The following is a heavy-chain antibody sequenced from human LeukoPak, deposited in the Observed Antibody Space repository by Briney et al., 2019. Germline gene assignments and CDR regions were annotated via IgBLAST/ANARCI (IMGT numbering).Heavy chain of an antibody. D-gene: IGHD5-18*01. J-gene: IGHJ4*02. CDR1: GGSISSYY. Sequence: SETLSLTCTVSGGSISSYYWSWIRQPAGKRLECIGYIYYSGSTNYNPSLKSRVTISVDTSKNQFSLKLSSVTAADTAVYYCARGADPGDVDAAMVSFDYWGQGTLVTVSS. CDR3: ARGADPGDVDAAMVSFDY. V-gene: IGHV4-59*01. CDR2: IYYSGST.